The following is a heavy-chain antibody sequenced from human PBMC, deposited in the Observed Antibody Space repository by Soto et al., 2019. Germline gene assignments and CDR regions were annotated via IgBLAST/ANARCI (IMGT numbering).Heavy chain of an antibody. V-gene: IGHV1-58*02. CDR3: AADQPAYDILSGYYWAFDI. Sequence: SVKVSCKASGFTFTSSAMQWVRQARGQRLEWIGWIVVGSGNTNYAQKFQERVTITRDMSTSTAYMELSSLRSEDTAVYYCAADQPAYDILSGYYWAFDIWGQGTMVTVS. J-gene: IGHJ3*02. CDR2: IVVGSGNT. CDR1: GFTFTSSA. D-gene: IGHD3-9*01.